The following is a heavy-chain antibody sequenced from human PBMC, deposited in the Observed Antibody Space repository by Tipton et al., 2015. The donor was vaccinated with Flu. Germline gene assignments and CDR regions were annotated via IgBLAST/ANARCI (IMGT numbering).Heavy chain of an antibody. CDR3: ARRDFSNYVSDPKNWFDP. CDR2: IHHTGNR. V-gene: IGHV4-61*05. J-gene: IGHJ5*02. D-gene: IGHD4-11*01. Sequence: LRLSCTVSGDSISRGSYYYNWIRQPPGKGLEWIGNIHHTGNRYYNPSLKSRVTLSVDKSKNQFSLKMISVTAADTGVYYCARRDFSNYVSDPKNWFDPWGQGILVTVSS. CDR1: GDSISRGSYY.